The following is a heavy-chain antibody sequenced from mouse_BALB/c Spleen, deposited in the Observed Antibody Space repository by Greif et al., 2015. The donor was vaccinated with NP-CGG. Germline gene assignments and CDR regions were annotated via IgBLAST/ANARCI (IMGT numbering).Heavy chain of an antibody. D-gene: IGHD1-1*01. CDR1: GFTFSSYA. J-gene: IGHJ1*01. CDR2: ISSGGSYT. CDR3: ARGNYGSSYWYFDV. V-gene: IGHV5-9-1*01. Sequence: EVKLEESGGGLVKPGGSLKLSCAASGFTFSSYAMSWVRQTPEKRLEWVATISSGGSYTYYPDSVKGRFTISRDNAKNTLYLQMSSLRSEDTAMYYCARGNYGSSYWYFDVWGAGTTVTVSS.